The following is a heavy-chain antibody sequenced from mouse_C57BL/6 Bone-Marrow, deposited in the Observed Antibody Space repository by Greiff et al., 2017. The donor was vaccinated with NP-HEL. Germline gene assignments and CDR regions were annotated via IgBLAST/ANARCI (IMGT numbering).Heavy chain of an antibody. CDR3: ASTLYYFDY. V-gene: IGHV1-7*01. J-gene: IGHJ2*01. Sequence: QVHVKQSGAELAKPGASVKLSCKASGYTFTSYWLHWVKQRPRQGLEWIGYINPSSGYTKYNQKFKDKATLTADKSSSTAYMQLSSLTYEDSAVYYCASTLYYFDYWGQGTTLTVSS. CDR2: INPSSGYT. CDR1: GYTFTSYW.